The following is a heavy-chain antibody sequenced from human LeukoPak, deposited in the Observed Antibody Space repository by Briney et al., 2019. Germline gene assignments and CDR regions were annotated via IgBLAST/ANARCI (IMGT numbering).Heavy chain of an antibody. D-gene: IGHD3-10*01. CDR1: GGSISSYY. J-gene: IGHJ6*03. V-gene: IGHV4-59*01. Sequence: SETLSLTCTVSGGSISSYYWSWIRQPPGKGLEWIGYIYYSGSTNYNPPLKSRVTISLDTSKNQFSLKLNSVTAADTAVYYCAREGTDQYYYYYMDVWGKGTTVTVSS. CDR3: AREGTDQYYYYYMDV. CDR2: IYYSGST.